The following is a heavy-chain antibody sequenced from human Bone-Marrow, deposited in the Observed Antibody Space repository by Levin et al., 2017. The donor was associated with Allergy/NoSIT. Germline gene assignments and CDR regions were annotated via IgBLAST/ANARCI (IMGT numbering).Heavy chain of an antibody. CDR2: IIPMFGTA. J-gene: IGHJ5*02. V-gene: IGHV1-69*13. D-gene: IGHD2-15*01. Sequence: SVKVSCKASGGTFTNYAINWVRQAPGQGLEWMGGIIPMFGTAFYAEKFQGRVTIIADESTTTSHLELSSLRSEDTAIYYCASLGYCSGGSCFWPNDYGGSDGTWGQGTRVIVSS. CDR1: GGTFTNYA. CDR3: ASLGYCSGGSCFWPNDYGGSDGT.